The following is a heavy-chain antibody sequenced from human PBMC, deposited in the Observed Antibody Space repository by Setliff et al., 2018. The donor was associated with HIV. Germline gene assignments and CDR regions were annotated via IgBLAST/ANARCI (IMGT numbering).Heavy chain of an antibody. CDR2: IYHSGST. J-gene: IGHJ3*02. V-gene: IGHV4-38-2*02. CDR3: ARDLRDVDSSGHKVNDAFDI. CDR1: GYSISRGYY. D-gene: IGHD3-22*01. Sequence: SETLSLTCAVSGYSISRGYYWGWIRQPPGKGLEWIGSIYHSGSTYYNPSLKSRVTISVDTSKNQFSLKLSSVTAADTAVYYCARDLRDVDSSGHKVNDAFDIWGQGAMVTVSS.